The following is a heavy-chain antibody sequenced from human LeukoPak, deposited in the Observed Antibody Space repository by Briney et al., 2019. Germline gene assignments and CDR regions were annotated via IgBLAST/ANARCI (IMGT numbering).Heavy chain of an antibody. J-gene: IGHJ6*04. CDR2: IRRKGYGGTT. Sequence: GGSLRLSCTASGFTFSDYAMHWARQAPGKGLEWVGFIRRKGYGGTTEYAPSVKGRFIISRDDSKSTAYLQMNSLKTEDTAVYYCTRDHDFWSGPFDVWGKGTTVTVSS. CDR1: GFTFSDYA. CDR3: TRDHDFWSGPFDV. V-gene: IGHV3-49*04. D-gene: IGHD3-3*01.